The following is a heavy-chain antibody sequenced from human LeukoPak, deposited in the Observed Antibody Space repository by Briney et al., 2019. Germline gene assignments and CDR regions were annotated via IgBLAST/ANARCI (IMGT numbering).Heavy chain of an antibody. CDR2: IFHTGSF. CDR1: GASINSRHW. CDR3: AAGFDY. J-gene: IGHJ4*02. V-gene: IGHV4-4*02. Sequence: PSGTLSLTCTVSGASINSRHWLSWVRQPPGKGLEWIGEIFHTGSFNYNPSLKTRVTISVDTSKNQFSLQLSSLTAADTAMYYCAAGFDYWGQGTLVTVSS.